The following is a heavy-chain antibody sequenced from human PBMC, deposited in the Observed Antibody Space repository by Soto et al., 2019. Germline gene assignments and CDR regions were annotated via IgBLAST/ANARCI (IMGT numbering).Heavy chain of an antibody. CDR3: ARGEVLPAASLDY. J-gene: IGHJ4*02. CDR1: GGSISSGGYY. Sequence: PSETLSLTCTVSGGSISSGGYYWSWIRQRPGKGLEWIGDIHYSGSTFYNPSLKSRVTISVDTSENQFSLKLSSMTAADTAVYYCARGEVLPAASLDYWGQGTLVTVSS. D-gene: IGHD2-2*01. V-gene: IGHV4-31*03. CDR2: IHYSGST.